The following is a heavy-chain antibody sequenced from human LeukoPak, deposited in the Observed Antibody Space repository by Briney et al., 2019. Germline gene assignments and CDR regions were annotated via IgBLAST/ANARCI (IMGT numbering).Heavy chain of an antibody. CDR1: GFTFSSYW. CDR3: ARERDGSSGYSDY. Sequence: PGGSLRLSCAASGFTFSSYWMSWVRQAPGKGLEWVANIKQDGSEKYYVDSVKGRFTISRDNAKNSLYLQMNSLRAEDTAVYYRARERDGSSGYSDYWGQGTLVTVSS. D-gene: IGHD6-19*01. J-gene: IGHJ4*02. CDR2: IKQDGSEK. V-gene: IGHV3-7*01.